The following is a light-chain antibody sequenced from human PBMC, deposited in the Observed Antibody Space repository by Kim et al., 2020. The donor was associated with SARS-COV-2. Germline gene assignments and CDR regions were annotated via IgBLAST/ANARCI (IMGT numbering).Light chain of an antibody. V-gene: IGKV3-11*01. J-gene: IGKJ4*01. CDR1: QSISSS. Sequence: LPPAERAPPSCRASQSISSSLAWYQQKPGQAPRLLIYDASNRAAGIPARFSGSGSGTDFTLTISSLEPEDFAVYYCQQRSSWPLTFGGGTKVDIK. CDR3: QQRSSWPLT. CDR2: DAS.